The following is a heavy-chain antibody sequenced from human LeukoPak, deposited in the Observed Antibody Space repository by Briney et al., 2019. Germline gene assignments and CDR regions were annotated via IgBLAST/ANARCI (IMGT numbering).Heavy chain of an antibody. J-gene: IGHJ3*02. CDR2: IHYSGST. CDR1: GGSISSSIYY. D-gene: IGHD5-18*01. CDR3: ARPLLHIQLSAFDI. Sequence: PSETLSLTCTVSGGSISSSIYYWGWIRQPPGKGLEWIGSIHYSGSTYYNPSPKSRVTISVDTSKNHFSLKLSSVTAADTAVYYCARPLLHIQLSAFDIWGQGTMVTVSS. V-gene: IGHV4-39*02.